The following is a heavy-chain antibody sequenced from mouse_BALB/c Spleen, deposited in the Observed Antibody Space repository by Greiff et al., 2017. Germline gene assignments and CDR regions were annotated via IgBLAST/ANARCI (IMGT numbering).Heavy chain of an antibody. V-gene: IGHV2-6-7*01. Sequence: QVQLKESGPGLVAPSQSLSITCTVSGFSLTGYGVNWVRQPPGKGLEWLGMIWGDGSTDYNSALKSRLSISKDNSKSQVFLKMNSLQTDDTARYYCARAGYYEGFAYWGQGTLVTVSA. CDR2: IWGDGST. CDR1: GFSLTGYG. D-gene: IGHD1-1*01. J-gene: IGHJ3*01. CDR3: ARAGYYEGFAY.